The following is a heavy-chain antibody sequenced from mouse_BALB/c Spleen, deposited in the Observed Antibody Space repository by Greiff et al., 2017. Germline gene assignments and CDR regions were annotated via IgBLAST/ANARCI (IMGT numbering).Heavy chain of an antibody. CDR1: GFNIKDTY. CDR2: IDPANGNT. J-gene: IGHJ3*01. CDR3: GWDEGGFAN. D-gene: IGHD4-1*01. Sequence: VQLKESGAELVKPGASVKLSCTASGFNIKDTYMHWVKQRPEQGLEWIGRIDPANGNTKYDPKFQGKATITADTSSNTAYLQLSSLTSEDTAVYYCGWDEGGFANWGQGTLVTVSA. V-gene: IGHV14-3*02.